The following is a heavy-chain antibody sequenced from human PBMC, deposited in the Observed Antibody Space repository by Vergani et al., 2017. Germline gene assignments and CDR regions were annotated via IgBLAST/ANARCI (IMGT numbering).Heavy chain of an antibody. V-gene: IGHV4-59*01. D-gene: IGHD3-10*01. CDR3: AAARETYYYGSGSPYYYCMDV. CDR1: GGSISSYY. Sequence: QVQLQESGPGLVKPSETLSLTCTVSGGSISSYYWSWIRQPPGKGLEWIGYIYYSGSTNYNPSLKSRVTISVDTSKNQFSLKLSSMTAADTAVYYCAAARETYYYGSGSPYYYCMDVWGQGTTVTVSS. CDR2: IYYSGST. J-gene: IGHJ6*02.